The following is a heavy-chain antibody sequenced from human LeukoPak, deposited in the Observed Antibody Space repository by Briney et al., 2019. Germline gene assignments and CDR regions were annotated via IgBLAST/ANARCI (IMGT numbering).Heavy chain of an antibody. CDR2: ISYDGSNK. D-gene: IGHD3-22*01. V-gene: IGHV3-30*04. CDR1: GFTFSSYA. Sequence: GGSLRLSCAASGFTFSSYAMYWVRQAPGKGLEWVAVISYDGSNKYYADSVKGRFTISRDNAKTSLYLQMNSLRAEDTAVYYCAKDTSPIVVEYYFDYWGQGTLVTVSS. J-gene: IGHJ4*02. CDR3: AKDTSPIVVEYYFDY.